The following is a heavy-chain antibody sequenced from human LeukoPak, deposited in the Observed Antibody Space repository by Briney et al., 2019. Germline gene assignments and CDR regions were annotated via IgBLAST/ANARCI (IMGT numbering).Heavy chain of an antibody. V-gene: IGHV3-7*01. CDR1: GFTFSSYW. CDR3: ARDRLRGYFDY. D-gene: IGHD4-17*01. J-gene: IGHJ4*02. Sequence: PGGSLRLSCAASGFTFSSYWMSWVRQTPGKGLEWVANIKQDGSEKYYVDSVKGRFTISRDNAKNSLYLQMNSLRAEDTAVYYCARDRLRGYFDYWGQGTLVTVSS. CDR2: IKQDGSEK.